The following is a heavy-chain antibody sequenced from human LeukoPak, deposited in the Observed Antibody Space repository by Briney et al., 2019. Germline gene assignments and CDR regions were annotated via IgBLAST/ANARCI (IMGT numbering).Heavy chain of an antibody. CDR1: GYTFTSYG. Sequence: GASVKVSCKASGYTFTSYGISWVRQAPGQGLEWMGWISAYNGNTNYAQKLQGRVTMTTDTSTSTAYMELRSLRSDDTAVYYCARDSIAAAGTGDWFDPWGQGTLVTVTS. J-gene: IGHJ5*02. V-gene: IGHV1-18*01. CDR2: ISAYNGNT. CDR3: ARDSIAAAGTGDWFDP. D-gene: IGHD6-13*01.